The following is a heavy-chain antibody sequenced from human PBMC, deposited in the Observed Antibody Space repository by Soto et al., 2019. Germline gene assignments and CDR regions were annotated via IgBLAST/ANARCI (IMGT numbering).Heavy chain of an antibody. J-gene: IGHJ5*02. CDR3: ARVTADFWSGYSGNWFDP. CDR2: IYHSGST. CDR1: GGSISSSNW. Sequence: PSETLSLTCAVSGGSISSSNWWSWVRQPPGKGLEWIGEIYHSGSTNYNPSLKSRVTISVDKSKNQSSLKLSSVTAADTAVYYCARVTADFWSGYSGNWFDPWGQGTLVTVSS. D-gene: IGHD3-3*01. V-gene: IGHV4-4*02.